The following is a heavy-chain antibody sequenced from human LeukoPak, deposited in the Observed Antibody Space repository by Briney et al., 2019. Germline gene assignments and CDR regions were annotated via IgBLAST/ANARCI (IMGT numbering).Heavy chain of an antibody. D-gene: IGHD2-2*01. V-gene: IGHV1-8*01. CDR2: MNPNSGNT. CDR3: ARGKAHCSSTSCYGGWFDP. CDR1: GYTFTSYD. Sequence: GASVKVSCKASGYTFTSYDINWVRQATGQGLEWMGWMNPNSGNTGYAQKFQGRVTMTRNTSISTAYMELSSLRSEDTAVYYCARGKAHCSSTSCYGGWFDPWGQGTPVTVSS. J-gene: IGHJ5*02.